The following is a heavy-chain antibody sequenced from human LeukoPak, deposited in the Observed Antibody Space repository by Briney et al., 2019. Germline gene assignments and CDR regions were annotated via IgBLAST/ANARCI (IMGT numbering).Heavy chain of an antibody. D-gene: IGHD3-22*01. CDR3: ARDTNYYDSSGDAFDY. CDR1: GFTFSSYE. Sequence: PGGSLRLSCAASGFTFSSYEMNWVRQAPGKGLEWVSYISSSGSTIYYADSVKGRFTISRDNAKNSLYLQMNSLGAEDTAVYYCARDTNYYDSSGDAFDYWGQGTLVTVSS. CDR2: ISSSGSTI. V-gene: IGHV3-48*03. J-gene: IGHJ4*02.